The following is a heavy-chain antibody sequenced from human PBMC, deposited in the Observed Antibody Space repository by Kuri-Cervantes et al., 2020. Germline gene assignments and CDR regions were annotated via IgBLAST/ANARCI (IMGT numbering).Heavy chain of an antibody. J-gene: IGHJ4*02. V-gene: IGHV3-7*01. CDR1: GFTFNYYW. D-gene: IGHD2-21*02. Sequence: GESLKISCAASGFTFNYYWMTWVRQAPGKGLEWVANRKHDGSEKCYVDSVKGRFTISRDNAKNSLDLQMNSLRAEDTAVYYCARSLPLYCGGDCSYFDYWGQGTLVTVSS. CDR2: RKHDGSEK. CDR3: ARSLPLYCGGDCSYFDY.